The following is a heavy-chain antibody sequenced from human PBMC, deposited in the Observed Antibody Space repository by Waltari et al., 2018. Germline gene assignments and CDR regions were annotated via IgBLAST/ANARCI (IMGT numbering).Heavy chain of an antibody. CDR2: VSGDSGYI. CDR3: AGIRRGFWFFDL. V-gene: IGHV3-48*04. CDR1: GLTCTTYS. Sequence: EVQLVASGGGLVQPGGSLSLSCAAPGLTCTTYSMNWVRQAPGKGLEWISYVSGDSGYIYYADSVRGRFTISRDNAQNSMYLQMNNLRADDTAVYYCAGIRRGFWFFDLWGRGTLVTVSS. J-gene: IGHJ2*01. D-gene: IGHD3-10*01.